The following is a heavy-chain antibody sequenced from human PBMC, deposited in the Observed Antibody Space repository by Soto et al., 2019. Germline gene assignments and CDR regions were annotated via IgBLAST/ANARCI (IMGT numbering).Heavy chain of an antibody. CDR2: IWYDGSNK. CDR1: GFTFSSYG. Sequence: QVQLVESGGGVVQPGRSLRLSCAASGFTFSSYGMHWVRQAPGKGLEWVAVIWYDGSNKYYADSVKGRFNISRDNSKNTLHVQMKSLRAEDTAVYYCARDLGPSYYYEGMDVWGQGTTVTVSS. V-gene: IGHV3-33*01. CDR3: ARDLGPSYYYEGMDV. J-gene: IGHJ6*02.